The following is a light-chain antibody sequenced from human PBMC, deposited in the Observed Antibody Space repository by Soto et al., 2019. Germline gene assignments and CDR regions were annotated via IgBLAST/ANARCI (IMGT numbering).Light chain of an antibody. Sequence: QSVLTQPPSVSGAPGQRVTIYCTGSSSDIGAGYDVHWYQQLPGTAPKLLIYGNNNRPSGVPDRFSGSKSGTSASLAITGLQAEDEADYYCQSYDSGLSGSGVFGGGTKLTVL. CDR3: QSYDSGLSGSGV. CDR1: SSDIGAGYD. CDR2: GNN. V-gene: IGLV1-40*01. J-gene: IGLJ2*01.